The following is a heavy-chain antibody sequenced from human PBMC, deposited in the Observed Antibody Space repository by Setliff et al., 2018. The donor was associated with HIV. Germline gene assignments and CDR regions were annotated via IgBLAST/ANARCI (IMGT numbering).Heavy chain of an antibody. CDR3: ANIPGYSSK. D-gene: IGHD2-2*01. J-gene: IGHJ4*02. CDR1: GFSFSNYW. V-gene: IGHV3-7*01. Sequence: GESLRLSCSASGFSFSNYWMNWVRQPPGKGLEWVANIKDDGSDKNYADSVKGRFTISRDNVRHLVYLQMDSLRDDDTAVYYCANIPGYSSKWGLGTLVTVSS. CDR2: IKDDGSDK.